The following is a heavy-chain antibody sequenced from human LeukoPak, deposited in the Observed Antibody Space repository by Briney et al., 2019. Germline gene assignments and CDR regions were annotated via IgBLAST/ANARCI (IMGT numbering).Heavy chain of an antibody. CDR1: GFTFSSYS. J-gene: IGHJ3*02. CDR2: ISSSSSYI. Sequence: GGSLRLSCAASGFTFSSYSMNWVRQAPGKGLEWVSSISSSSSYIYYADSVKARFTISRDNAKNSLYLQMNSLRAEDTAVYYCARLMVYARFGAFDIWGQGTMVTVSS. D-gene: IGHD2-8*01. V-gene: IGHV3-21*01. CDR3: ARLMVYARFGAFDI.